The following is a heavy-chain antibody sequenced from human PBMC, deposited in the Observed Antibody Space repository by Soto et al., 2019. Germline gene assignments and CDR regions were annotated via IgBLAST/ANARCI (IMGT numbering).Heavy chain of an antibody. CDR2: IYHSGST. V-gene: IGHV4-4*02. D-gene: IGHD6-6*01. CDR3: ARSTIAPRLFMYPFDS. Sequence: SETLSPTLAVSGCSISSSKWGGWGPQPPGKGLEWIGEIYHSGSTNYNPSLKSRVTISVDKSRNQFSLKLSSVTAADTAVYYCARSTIAPRLFMYPFDSWGQGTLVTVSS. CDR1: GCSISSSKW. J-gene: IGHJ4*02.